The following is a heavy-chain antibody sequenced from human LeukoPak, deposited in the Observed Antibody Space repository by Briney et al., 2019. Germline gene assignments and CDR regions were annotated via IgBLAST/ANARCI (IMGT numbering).Heavy chain of an antibody. V-gene: IGHV3-9*01. CDR2: ISWNSGIV. CDR1: GFTFDDYA. Sequence: GGSLRLSCAASGFTFDDYAMHWVRQAPGKGLEWVAGISWNSGIVDYADSVKGRFTISRDNAKNSLYLQMNSLRAEDTAFYLCTKDRLFLHDALDIWGQGTMVTVSS. CDR3: TKDRLFLHDALDI. J-gene: IGHJ3*02. D-gene: IGHD3-22*01.